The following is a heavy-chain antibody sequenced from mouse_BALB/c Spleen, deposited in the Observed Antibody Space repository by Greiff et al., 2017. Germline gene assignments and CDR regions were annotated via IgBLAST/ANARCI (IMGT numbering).Heavy chain of an antibody. CDR3: ARADYDYVYAMDY. D-gene: IGHD2-4*01. CDR2: ISSGSSTI. J-gene: IGHJ4*01. Sequence: EVKLVESGGGLVQPGGSRKLSCAASGFTFSSFGMHWVRQAPEKGLEWVAYISSGSSTIYYADTVKGRFTISRDNPKNTLFLQMTSLRSEDTAMYYCARADYDYVYAMDYWGQGTSVTVSS. CDR1: GFTFSSFG. V-gene: IGHV5-17*02.